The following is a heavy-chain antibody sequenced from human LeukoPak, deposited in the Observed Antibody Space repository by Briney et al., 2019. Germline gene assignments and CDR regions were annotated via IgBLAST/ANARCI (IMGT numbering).Heavy chain of an antibody. Sequence: GRSLRLSCAASGFTFSSYAMHWVRQAPGKGLEWVAVISYDGSNKYYADSVKGRFTISRDNSKNTLYLQMNSLRAEDTAVYYCARRPTDGDYYFDYWGQGTLVTVSS. CDR2: ISYDGSNK. CDR3: ARRPTDGDYYFDY. J-gene: IGHJ4*02. V-gene: IGHV3-30-3*01. CDR1: GFTFSSYA. D-gene: IGHD4-17*01.